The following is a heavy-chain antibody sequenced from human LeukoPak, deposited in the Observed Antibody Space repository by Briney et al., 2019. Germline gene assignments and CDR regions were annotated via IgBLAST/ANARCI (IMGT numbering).Heavy chain of an antibody. CDR2: INWNGGST. V-gene: IGHV3-20*01. Sequence: TGGSLRLSCAASGIIFNNVWMNWVRQAPGKGLEWVSGINWNGGSTGYADSVKGRFTISRDNAKNSLYLQMNSLRAEDTALYHCARVGDDSSGYAFDYWGQGTLVTVSS. CDR3: ARVGDDSSGYAFDY. D-gene: IGHD3-22*01. CDR1: GIIFNNVW. J-gene: IGHJ4*02.